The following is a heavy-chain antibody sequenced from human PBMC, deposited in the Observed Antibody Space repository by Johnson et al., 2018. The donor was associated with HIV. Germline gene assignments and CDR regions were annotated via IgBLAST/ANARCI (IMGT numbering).Heavy chain of an antibody. CDR1: GFTFSSYW. Sequence: VQLVESGGGLVQPGGSLRLSCAASGFTFSSYWMSWVRQAPGKGLEWVGRIKSKTDGGTKDYTAPVKGRFTISRDDSKNTLYLQMNSLKTEDTAVYYCVRVELGAFDIWGQGTLVTVSS. V-gene: IGHV3-15*01. D-gene: IGHD1-7*01. CDR3: VRVELGAFDI. CDR2: IKSKTDGGTK. J-gene: IGHJ3*02.